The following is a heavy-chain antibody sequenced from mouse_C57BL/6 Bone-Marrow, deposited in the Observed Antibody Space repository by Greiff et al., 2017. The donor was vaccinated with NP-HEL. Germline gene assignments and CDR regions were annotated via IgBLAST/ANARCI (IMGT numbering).Heavy chain of an antibody. Sequence: EVQRVESGPELVKPGASVKMSCKASGYTFTDYNMHWVKQSHGKSLEWIGYINPNNGGTSYNQKFKGKATLTVNKSSSTAYMELRSLTSEESAVYYCARRGYGSNLPVGPFAYWGQGTLVTVSA. V-gene: IGHV1-22*01. CDR3: ARRGYGSNLPVGPFAY. CDR2: INPNNGGT. CDR1: GYTFTDYN. J-gene: IGHJ3*01. D-gene: IGHD1-1*01.